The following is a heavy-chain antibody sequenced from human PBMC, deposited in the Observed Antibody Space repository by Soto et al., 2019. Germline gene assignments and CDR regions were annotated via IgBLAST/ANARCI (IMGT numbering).Heavy chain of an antibody. CDR1: GYTFTMHT. J-gene: IGHJ5*02. CDR3: VREGTMIRGVIINWFDP. CDR2: INTGNGNT. Sequence: QVQRVQSGAEVKKPGASVKVSCKASGYTFTMHTIHWVRQAPGQRLEWMGWINTGNGNTKYSQKFQGRVTITRDTAASTAYMELSSLRSEDSAVYYCVREGTMIRGVIINWFDPWGQGTLVTVSS. V-gene: IGHV1-3*04. D-gene: IGHD3-10*01.